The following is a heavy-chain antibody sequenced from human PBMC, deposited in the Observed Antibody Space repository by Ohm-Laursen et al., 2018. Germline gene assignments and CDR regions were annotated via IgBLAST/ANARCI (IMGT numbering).Heavy chain of an antibody. CDR1: GGSISSGGYY. D-gene: IGHD5-18*01. J-gene: IGHJ4*02. Sequence: SDTLSLTCTVSGGSISSGGYYWSWIRQHPGKGLEWIGYIYYSGSTYYNPSLKSRVTISVDTSKNQFSLKLSSVTAADTAVYYCARERLSVDTAMVPLFDYWGQGTLVTVSS. CDR2: IYYSGST. CDR3: ARERLSVDTAMVPLFDY. V-gene: IGHV4-31*02.